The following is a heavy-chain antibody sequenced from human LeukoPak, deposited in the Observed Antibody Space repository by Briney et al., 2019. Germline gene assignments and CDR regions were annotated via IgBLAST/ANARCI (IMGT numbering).Heavy chain of an antibody. CDR2: INHSGST. CDR3: ARGGYCSGGSCYSLLYYYYGMDV. Sequence: PSETLSLTCAVYGGSFSGYYWSWIRQPPGKGLEWIGEINHSGSTNYNPSLKSRVTISVDTSKNQFSLKLSSVTAADTAVYYCARGGYCSGGSCYSLLYYYYGMDVWGQGTTVTVSS. D-gene: IGHD2-15*01. V-gene: IGHV4-34*01. J-gene: IGHJ6*02. CDR1: GGSFSGYY.